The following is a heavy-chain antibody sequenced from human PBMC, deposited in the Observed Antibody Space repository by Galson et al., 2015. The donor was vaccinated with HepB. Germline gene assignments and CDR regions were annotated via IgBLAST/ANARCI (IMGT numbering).Heavy chain of an antibody. V-gene: IGHV1-69-2*01. Sequence: VKVSCKASGYTFTDYYMHWVQQAPGKGLEWMGLVDPEDGETIYAEKFQGRVTITADTSTDTAYMELSSLRSEDTAVYYCATDRDYDNSSGYYFDYWGQGTLVTVSS. J-gene: IGHJ4*02. D-gene: IGHD3-22*01. CDR1: GYTFTDYY. CDR3: ATDRDYDNSSGYYFDY. CDR2: VDPEDGET.